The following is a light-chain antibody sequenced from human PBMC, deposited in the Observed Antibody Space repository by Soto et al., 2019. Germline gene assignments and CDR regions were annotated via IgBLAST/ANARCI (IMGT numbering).Light chain of an antibody. CDR1: QSGRDVY. CDR2: DAS. V-gene: IGKV3-20*01. CDR3: QQSGSSPRT. Sequence: EMVWTKFQGTLSFSPGDRATLSCRASQSGRDVYLAWYQQKPGQAPRLLIYDASNRATGIPDRFSGSGSGTDFTLTINRLEPEDFAVYYCQQSGSSPRTVGQGTKLEIK. J-gene: IGKJ2*01.